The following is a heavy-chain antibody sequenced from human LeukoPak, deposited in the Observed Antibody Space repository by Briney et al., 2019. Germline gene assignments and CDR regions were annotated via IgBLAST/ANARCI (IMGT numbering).Heavy chain of an antibody. CDR2: INHSGST. Sequence: SETLSLTCAVYGGSFSGYYWSWIRQPPGKGLEGIGEINHSGSTNYNPSLKSRVTISVDTSKNQFSLKLISVPAADTAVYYCARLHRKYNWNDGTKQYNGMDVWGKGTTVTVSS. CDR3: ARLHRKYNWNDGTKQYNGMDV. CDR1: GGSFSGYY. D-gene: IGHD1-20*01. J-gene: IGHJ6*04. V-gene: IGHV4-34*01.